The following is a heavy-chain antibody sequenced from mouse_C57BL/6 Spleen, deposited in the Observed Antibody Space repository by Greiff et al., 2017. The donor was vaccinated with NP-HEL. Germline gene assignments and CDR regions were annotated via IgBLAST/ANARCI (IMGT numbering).Heavy chain of an antibody. J-gene: IGHJ4*01. CDR3: ARTRGYDGYYYAMDY. D-gene: IGHD2-3*01. V-gene: IGHV1-82*01. CDR1: GYAFSSSW. CDR2: IYPGDGDT. Sequence: VQLQESGPELVKPGASVKISCKASGYAFSSSWMNWVKQRPGKGLEWIGRIYPGDGDTNYNGKFKGKATLTADKSSSTAYMQLSSLTSEDSAVYFCARTRGYDGYYYAMDYWGQGTSVTVSS.